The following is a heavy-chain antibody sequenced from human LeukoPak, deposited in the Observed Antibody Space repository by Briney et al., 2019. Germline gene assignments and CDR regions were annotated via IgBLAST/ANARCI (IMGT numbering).Heavy chain of an antibody. CDR2: IFSGGDT. J-gene: IGHJ4*02. CDR1: GFTVSSNH. Sequence: GGSLRLSCAASGFTVSSNHMNWVRQAPGKGLEWVSVIFSGGDTSYADSVKGRFTISRDSSKNTLFLQMNSLTPEDTAVYYCMRQGLVGAGRWGQGTLVTVSS. D-gene: IGHD6-19*01. CDR3: MRQGLVGAGR. V-gene: IGHV3-66*02.